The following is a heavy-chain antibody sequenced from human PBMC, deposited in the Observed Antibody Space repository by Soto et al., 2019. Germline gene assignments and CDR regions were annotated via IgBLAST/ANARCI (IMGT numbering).Heavy chain of an antibody. J-gene: IGHJ6*02. CDR1: GYTFTSYY. CDR3: ARDPLSVGREWGAVAGPYYYYGMDV. D-gene: IGHD6-19*01. V-gene: IGHV1-46*01. Sequence: QVQLVQSGAEVKKPGASVKVSCKASGYTFTSYYMHWVRQAPGQGLEWMGIINPSGGSTSYAQKFQGRVTMTRDTSTSTVYMELSSLRSEDTAVYYCARDPLSVGREWGAVAGPYYYYGMDVWGQGTTVTVSS. CDR2: INPSGGST.